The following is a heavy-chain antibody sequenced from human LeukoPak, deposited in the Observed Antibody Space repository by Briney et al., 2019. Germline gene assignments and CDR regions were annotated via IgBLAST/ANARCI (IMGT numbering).Heavy chain of an antibody. V-gene: IGHV4-4*02. CDR2: IYHSGST. J-gene: IGHJ4*02. CDR3: ARVRCSSTSCRFDY. D-gene: IGHD2-2*01. Sequence: SETLSLTCAVSGGSISSSNWWSWVRQPPGKGLEWIGEIYHSGSTNYNPSLKSRVTISVDKSKNQFSLKLSSVTAADTAVYYCARVRCSSTSCRFDYWGQGTLVTVSS. CDR1: GGSISSSNW.